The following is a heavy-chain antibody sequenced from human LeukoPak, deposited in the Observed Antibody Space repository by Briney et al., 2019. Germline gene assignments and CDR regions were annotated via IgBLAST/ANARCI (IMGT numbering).Heavy chain of an antibody. V-gene: IGHV4-38-2*02. Sequence: SETLSLTCTVSGYSISSGYYWGWIRQPPGKGLEWIGSIYHSGSTNYNPSLKSRVTISVDTSKTQFSLKLSSVTAADTAVYYCAKDHPTYYYGSGSYFRGRFDLWGQGTLVTVSS. D-gene: IGHD3-10*01. J-gene: IGHJ5*02. CDR3: AKDHPTYYYGSGSYFRGRFDL. CDR1: GYSISSGYY. CDR2: IYHSGST.